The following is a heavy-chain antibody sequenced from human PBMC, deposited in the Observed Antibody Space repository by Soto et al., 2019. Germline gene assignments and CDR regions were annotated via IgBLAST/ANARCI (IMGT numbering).Heavy chain of an antibody. V-gene: IGHV4-38-2*01. Sequence: SETLSLTCAVSGYSISSGYYWGWIWQPPGKGLEWIGSIYHSGSTYYNPSLESRVTISVDTSKNQFSLKLSSVTAADTAIYYCAVGYCSSTSCSREYFQHWGQGTLVTVSS. CDR3: AVGYCSSTSCSREYFQH. CDR2: IYHSGST. CDR1: GYSISSGYY. D-gene: IGHD2-2*01. J-gene: IGHJ1*01.